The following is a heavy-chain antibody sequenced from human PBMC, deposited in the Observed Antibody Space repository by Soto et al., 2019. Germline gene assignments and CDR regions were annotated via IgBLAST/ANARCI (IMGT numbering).Heavy chain of an antibody. CDR3: ARWGTRGGLDV. J-gene: IGHJ1*01. CDR1: GFTFRSYV. CDR2: TSYAGSDK. D-gene: IGHD3-16*01. V-gene: IGHV3-30*19. Sequence: QVQLVESGGGVVQPGTSLRVSCVGSGFTFRSYVIHWVRQAPGKGLEWVALTSYAGSDKYYGDSVRGRFTISRDNSRNTVDLEMDSQRLEDTALYYCARWGTRGGLDVWGQGTLVSVSS.